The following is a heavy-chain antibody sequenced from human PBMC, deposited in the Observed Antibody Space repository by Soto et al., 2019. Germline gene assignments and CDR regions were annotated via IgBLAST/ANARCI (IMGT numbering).Heavy chain of an antibody. D-gene: IGHD6-13*01. CDR3: ARMGNSSSWYRYYYMDV. CDR2: IFSTEEK. J-gene: IGHJ6*03. CDR1: GFSLSNARMG. V-gene: IGHV2-26*01. Sequence: QVTLKESGPVLVKPTETLTLTCTVSGFSLSNARMGVSWIRQPPGKALEWLAHIFSTEEKSYSNSLKSRLTISKDTSKSQVVLTMTNMDPVDTATYYCARMGNSSSWYRYYYMDVWGKGTTVTVSS.